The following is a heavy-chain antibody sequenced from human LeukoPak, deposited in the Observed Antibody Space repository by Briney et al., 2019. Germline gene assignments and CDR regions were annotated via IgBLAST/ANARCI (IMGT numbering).Heavy chain of an antibody. CDR3: ARNYYYMDV. CDR2: INHSGST. CDR1: GGSFSGYY. V-gene: IGHV4-34*01. Sequence: SETLSLTCAVYGGSFSGYYWSWIRQPPGKGLEWIGEINHSGSTNYNPSLKSRVTISVDTSKNQFSLKLSSVTAADTAVYYCARNYYYMDVWGKGTTVTVPS. J-gene: IGHJ6*03.